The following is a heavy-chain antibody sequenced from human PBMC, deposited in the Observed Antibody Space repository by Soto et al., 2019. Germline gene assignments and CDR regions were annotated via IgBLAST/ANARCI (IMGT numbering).Heavy chain of an antibody. D-gene: IGHD3-16*01. V-gene: IGHV1-69*12. CDR3: ASAWGPSYYYGMDV. J-gene: IGHJ6*02. Sequence: QVQLVQSGAEVKKPGSSVKVSCKASVGTFSSYAISWVRQAPGQGLEWMGGIIPIFGTADYAQKFQGRVTITADESTSTTYMELTSLTSEDKAVYYCASAWGPSYYYGMDVWGQGTTVTVSS. CDR2: IIPIFGTA. CDR1: VGTFSSYA.